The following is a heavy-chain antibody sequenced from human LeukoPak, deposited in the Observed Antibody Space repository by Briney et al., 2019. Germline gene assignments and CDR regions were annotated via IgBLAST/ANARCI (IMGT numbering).Heavy chain of an antibody. Sequence: PGGSLRLSCAASGFTFTNYWMTWVRQAPGMGLEWVANINKDGSEKQYVDSVKGRFTISRDNPKNSVYLQMSSLRVEDSAVYYCARDPVQDFDFWGQGIMVTVSS. CDR1: GFTFTNYW. CDR3: ARDPVQDFDF. CDR2: INKDGSEK. J-gene: IGHJ4*02. V-gene: IGHV3-7*01.